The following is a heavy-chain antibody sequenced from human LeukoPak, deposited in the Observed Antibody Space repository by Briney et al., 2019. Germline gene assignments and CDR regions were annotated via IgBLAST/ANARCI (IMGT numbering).Heavy chain of an antibody. D-gene: IGHD6-13*01. Sequence: SVKVSCKASGFTFTSSAMQWVRQARGQRLEWIGWIVVGSGNTNYAQKFQERVTFTRDMSTSTAYMELSSLRSEDTAVYYCAADAGSWGPTRPNSYYYYGMDVWGQGTTVTVSS. CDR3: AADAGSWGPTRPNSYYYYGMDV. CDR2: IVVGSGNT. J-gene: IGHJ6*02. V-gene: IGHV1-58*02. CDR1: GFTFTSSA.